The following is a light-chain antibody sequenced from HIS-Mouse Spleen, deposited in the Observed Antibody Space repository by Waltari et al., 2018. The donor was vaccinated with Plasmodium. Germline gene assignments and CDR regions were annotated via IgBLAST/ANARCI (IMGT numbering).Light chain of an antibody. CDR3: YSTDSSGNHRV. Sequence: SYELTPPPSVSVSPGPTARITCSGDAFPKKSAYWYQQKSGQAPVLVIYEDSKRPSGIPERFSGSSSGTMATLTISGAQVEDEADYYCYSTDSSGNHRVFGGGTKLTVL. J-gene: IGLJ3*02. V-gene: IGLV3-10*01. CDR1: AFPKKS. CDR2: EDS.